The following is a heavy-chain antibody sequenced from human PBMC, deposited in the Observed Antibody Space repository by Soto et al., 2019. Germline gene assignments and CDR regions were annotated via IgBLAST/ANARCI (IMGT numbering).Heavy chain of an antibody. CDR1: GGSISIYY. CDR3: ARLQAAARDNDLTFDY. CDR2: IYYSGST. D-gene: IGHD6-13*01. J-gene: IGHJ4*02. Sequence: PSETLSLTCTVSGGSISIYYWSWIRQPPGKGLEWIGYIYYSGSTNYSPSFQGHVTISADKSISTAYLQWSSLKASDTAMYYCARLQAAARDNDLTFDYWGQGTLVTVS. V-gene: IGHV4-59*12.